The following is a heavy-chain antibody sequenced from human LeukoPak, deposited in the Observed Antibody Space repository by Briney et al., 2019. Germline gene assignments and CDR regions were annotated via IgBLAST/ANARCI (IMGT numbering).Heavy chain of an antibody. CDR1: GFTFSDYY. Sequence: GGSLRLSCAASGFTFSDYYMSWIRQAPGKGLEWVSAISGSGGSTYYADSVKGRFTISRDNSKNTLYLQMNSLRAEDTAVYYCAKAATAMVLDPFDYWGQGTLVTVSS. V-gene: IGHV3-23*01. D-gene: IGHD5-18*01. J-gene: IGHJ4*02. CDR2: ISGSGGST. CDR3: AKAATAMVLDPFDY.